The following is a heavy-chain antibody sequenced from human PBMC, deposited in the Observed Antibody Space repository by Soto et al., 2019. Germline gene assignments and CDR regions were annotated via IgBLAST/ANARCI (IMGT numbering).Heavy chain of an antibody. CDR2: INPSGGRA. CDR1: GYILSNYY. CDR3: ARSLNPYCGGDCYQYYFDY. J-gene: IGHJ4*02. Sequence: ASVKVSCKASGYILSNYYMHWVRQAPGQGLEWMGIINPSGGRASYPQKFQGRVTMTTDKSTSTAYMELSSLRSEDTAVYYCARSLNPYCGGDCYQYYFDYWGQGTLVTVSS. D-gene: IGHD2-21*01. V-gene: IGHV1-46*01.